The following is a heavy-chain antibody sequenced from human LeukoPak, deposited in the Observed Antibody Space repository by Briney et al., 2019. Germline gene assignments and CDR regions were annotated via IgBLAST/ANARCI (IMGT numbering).Heavy chain of an antibody. CDR2: VSYKGDA. J-gene: IGHJ4*02. CDR3: AKGIAAAGPDNFDY. V-gene: IGHV4-39*07. Sequence: PSETLSLTCTVSGGSISSTGYFWAWIRRPPGKGLEWIGSVSYKGDAYYNPSLTSRVTISVDTSNNQFSLRLNSVTAADTALYYCAKGIAAAGPDNFDYWGQGTLVTVSS. CDR1: GGSISSTGYF. D-gene: IGHD6-13*01.